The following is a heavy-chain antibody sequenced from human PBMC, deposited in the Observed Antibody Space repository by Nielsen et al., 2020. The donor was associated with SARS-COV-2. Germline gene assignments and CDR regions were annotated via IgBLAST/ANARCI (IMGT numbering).Heavy chain of an antibody. CDR3: ATSDFTIIPLF. V-gene: IGHV1-24*01. CDR1: GYSLTDIS. J-gene: IGHJ6*02. Sequence: ASVKVSCKVSGYSLTDISMHWVRQAPGKGLEWMGSFDPEDGEIIYAQKFEGRVTMTEDTSTDTAYMELRSLRSEDTAVYYCATSDFTIIPLFWGQGTAVTVSS. CDR2: FDPEDGEI. D-gene: IGHD3-3*01.